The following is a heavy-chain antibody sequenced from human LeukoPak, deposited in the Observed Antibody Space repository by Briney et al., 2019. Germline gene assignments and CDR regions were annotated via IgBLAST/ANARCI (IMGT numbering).Heavy chain of an antibody. CDR1: GFTFSSYS. Sequence: GGTLSLSCAASGFTFSSYSRNWVRQAPGKGLEWVSSISSSRSYIYYADSVKGRFTISKDNAKHPLYLQMNSLRAEDTAVYYCARRAGSGSRDDYWGQGTLVTVSS. CDR3: ARRAGSGSRDDY. V-gene: IGHV3-21*01. CDR2: ISSSRSYI. J-gene: IGHJ4*02. D-gene: IGHD1-26*01.